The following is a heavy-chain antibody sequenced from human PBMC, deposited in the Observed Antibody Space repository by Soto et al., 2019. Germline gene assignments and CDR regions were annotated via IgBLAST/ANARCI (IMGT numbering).Heavy chain of an antibody. CDR1: GYTFTSYA. Sequence: ASVKVSCKASGYTFTSYAMHWVRQAPGQGLEWMGWISAYNGNTNYAQKLQGRVTMTTDTSTSTAYMELGSLRSDDTAVYYCARDLVRYGDYERYYYMDVWGKGTTVTVSS. D-gene: IGHD4-17*01. CDR2: ISAYNGNT. J-gene: IGHJ6*03. CDR3: ARDLVRYGDYERYYYMDV. V-gene: IGHV1-18*01.